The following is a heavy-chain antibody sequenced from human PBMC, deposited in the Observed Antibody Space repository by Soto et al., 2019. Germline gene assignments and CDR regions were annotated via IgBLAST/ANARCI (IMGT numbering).Heavy chain of an antibody. J-gene: IGHJ4*02. D-gene: IGHD3-16*01. CDR3: ARKVRDYNFDY. CDR1: GYTFTGYY. V-gene: IGHV1-2*02. Sequence: ASVKVSCKASGYTFTGYYMHWIRQAPGQGLERMGWINPNSGGTNYAQKFQGRVTMTRDTSISTAYMELSRLRSDDTAVFYCARKVRDYNFDYWGQGTLVTVSS. CDR2: INPNSGGT.